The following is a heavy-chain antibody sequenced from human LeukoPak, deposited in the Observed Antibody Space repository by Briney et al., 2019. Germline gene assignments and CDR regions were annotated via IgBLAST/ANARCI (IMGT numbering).Heavy chain of an antibody. J-gene: IGHJ4*02. CDR2: ISSNSSTI. V-gene: IGHV3-48*01. Sequence: PGGSLRLSCAASGFTFSSYSMNWVRQAPGKGLEWVSYISSNSSTIYYADSVKGRFTISRDNAKNSLYLQMNSLRAEDTALYYCARDLRITIFGVLTRVFDDWGQGTLVTVSS. D-gene: IGHD3-3*01. CDR1: GFTFSSYS. CDR3: ARDLRITIFGVLTRVFDD.